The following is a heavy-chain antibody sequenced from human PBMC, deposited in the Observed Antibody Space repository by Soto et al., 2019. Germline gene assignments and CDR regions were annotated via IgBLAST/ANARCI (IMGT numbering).Heavy chain of an antibody. CDR1: GYTLTELS. J-gene: IGHJ5*02. D-gene: IGHD3-16*02. Sequence: GASVKVSCKVSGYTLTELSMHWVRQAPGKGLEWMGGFDPEDGETIYAQKFQGRVTMTEDTSTDTAYMELSSLRSEDTAVYYCATPTYDYIWGSYRYPNWFDPWGQGTLVTVSS. CDR2: FDPEDGET. V-gene: IGHV1-24*01. CDR3: ATPTYDYIWGSYRYPNWFDP.